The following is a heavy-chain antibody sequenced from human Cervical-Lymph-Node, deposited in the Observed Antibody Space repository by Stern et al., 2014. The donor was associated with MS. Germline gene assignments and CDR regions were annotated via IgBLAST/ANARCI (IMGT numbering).Heavy chain of an antibody. D-gene: IGHD3-10*01. CDR2: IIPISGTA. CDR3: ARDRGSSHALDI. J-gene: IGHJ3*02. V-gene: IGHV1-69*01. Sequence: MQMAESGAEVKKPGSSMKVSCKTSGGTFSSYAYSWVRQAPGQGLEWMGGIIPISGTANYAQKFQDRVTITADGSTNTAYMELIRLKSEDTAMYYCARDRGSSHALDIWGQGTMVTVTS. CDR1: GGTFSSYA.